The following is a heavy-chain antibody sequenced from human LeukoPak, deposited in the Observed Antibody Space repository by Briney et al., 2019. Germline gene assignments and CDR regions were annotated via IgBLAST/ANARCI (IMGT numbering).Heavy chain of an antibody. CDR1: GCTFSSYA. D-gene: IGHD5-18*01. CDR3: AREDTAMVLVDY. Sequence: SVKVSCKASGCTFSSYAISWVRQTPGQGLEWMGGIIPIFGTANYAQKFQGRVTITTDESTSTAYMELSSLRSEDTAVYHCAREDTAMVLVDYWGQGTLATVSS. V-gene: IGHV1-69*05. J-gene: IGHJ4*02. CDR2: IIPIFGTA.